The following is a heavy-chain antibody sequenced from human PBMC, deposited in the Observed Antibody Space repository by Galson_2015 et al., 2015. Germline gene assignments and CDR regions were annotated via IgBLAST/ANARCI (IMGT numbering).Heavy chain of an antibody. J-gene: IGHJ4*02. D-gene: IGHD3-10*01. CDR3: ARDNRFSGYGSGSYYLY. V-gene: IGHV3-20*04. CDR2: INWNGGST. Sequence: SLRLSCAASGFTFDDYGMSWVRQAPGKGLEWVSGINWNGGSTGYADSVKGRFTISRDNAKNSLYLQMNSLRAEDTALYYCARDNRFSGYGSGSYYLYWGQGTLVTVSS. CDR1: GFTFDDYG.